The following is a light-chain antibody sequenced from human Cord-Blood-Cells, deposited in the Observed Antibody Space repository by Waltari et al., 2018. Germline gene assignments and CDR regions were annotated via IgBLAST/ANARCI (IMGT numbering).Light chain of an antibody. CDR1: SSDVGGYNY. CDR3: SSYTSSSTLV. J-gene: IGLJ2*01. V-gene: IGLV2-14*01. CDR2: DVS. Sequence: QSALTQPASASGAPGQSITISCTGTSSDVGGYNYVSLYQQHPGKAPKLMIYDVSNRPSGVSNRFSGSKSGNTASLTISGLQAEDEADYYCSSYTSSSTLVFGGGTKLTVL.